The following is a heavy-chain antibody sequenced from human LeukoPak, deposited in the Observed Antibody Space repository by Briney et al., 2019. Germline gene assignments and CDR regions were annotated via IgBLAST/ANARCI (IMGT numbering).Heavy chain of an antibody. CDR2: INAGNGNT. V-gene: IGHV1-3*03. Sequence: ASVKVSCKASGYTFTSYAMHWVRQAPGQRLEWMGWINAGNGNTKYSQEFQGRVTITRDTSASTAYMGLSSLRSEDMAVYYCARAGYGSGSYYDYNWFDPWGQGTLVTVSS. CDR1: GYTFTSYA. J-gene: IGHJ5*02. D-gene: IGHD3-10*01. CDR3: ARAGYGSGSYYDYNWFDP.